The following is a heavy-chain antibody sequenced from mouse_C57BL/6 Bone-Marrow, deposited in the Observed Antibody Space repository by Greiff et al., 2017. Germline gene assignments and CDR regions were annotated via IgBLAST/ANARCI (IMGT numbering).Heavy chain of an antibody. CDR3: ARPNLGTQLGRDY. CDR2: INPGSGGT. CDR1: GYAFTNYL. Sequence: QVHVKQSGAELVRPGTSVKVSCKASGYAFTNYLIAWVKQRPGQGLEWIGVINPGSGGTNYNEKFKGKATLTADKSSSTAYMQLSSLTSEDAAVYFCARPNLGTQLGRDYWGQGTTLTVAS. J-gene: IGHJ2*01. D-gene: IGHD4-1*02. V-gene: IGHV1-54*01.